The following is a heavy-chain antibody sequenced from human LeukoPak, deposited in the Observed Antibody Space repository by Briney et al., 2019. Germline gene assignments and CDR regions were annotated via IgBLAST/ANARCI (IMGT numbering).Heavy chain of an antibody. J-gene: IGHJ4*02. CDR2: ISYDGNNK. Sequence: PGGSLRLSCAASGFTFSSYAMHWVRQAPGKGLEWVAVISYDGNNKYYADSVKGRFTISRDNSKNTLYLQMSSLRVEDTAAYYCASSRSGWIYFDYWGQGTLVTVSS. V-gene: IGHV3-30*15. D-gene: IGHD6-19*01. CDR1: GFTFSSYA. CDR3: ASSRSGWIYFDY.